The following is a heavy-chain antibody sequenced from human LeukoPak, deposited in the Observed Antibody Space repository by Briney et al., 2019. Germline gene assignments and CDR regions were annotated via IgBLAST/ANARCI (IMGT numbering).Heavy chain of an antibody. V-gene: IGHV1-18*01. CDR3: ARDLSYYDSSEGY. CDR2: ISAYNGKT. CDR1: GYTYTSYG. J-gene: IGHJ4*02. D-gene: IGHD3-22*01. Sequence: ASVKVSCKASGYTYTSYGISWVRQAPGQGLEWMGWISAYNGKTNYAQKLQGRVIMTTDTSTSTAYMELRKLRSDDTAVYYCARDLSYYDSSEGYWGQGTLVTVSS.